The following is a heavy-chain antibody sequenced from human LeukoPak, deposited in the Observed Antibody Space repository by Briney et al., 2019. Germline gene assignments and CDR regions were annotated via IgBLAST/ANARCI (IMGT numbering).Heavy chain of an antibody. J-gene: IGHJ3*01. Sequence: SQTLSLTCAISGDSVSSNSATWNWIRQSPSRGLEWLGRTYYRSSKWLNDYAVSVESRITIRADTSRNQFSLLLTSVTPEDTAVYYCARWLGRDDFWGQGTKVTVSS. CDR3: ARWLGRDDF. CDR1: GDSVSSNSAT. D-gene: IGHD6-19*01. CDR2: TYYRSSKWLN. V-gene: IGHV6-1*01.